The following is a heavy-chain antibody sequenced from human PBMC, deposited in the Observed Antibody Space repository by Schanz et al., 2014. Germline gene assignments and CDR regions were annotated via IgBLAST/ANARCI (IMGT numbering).Heavy chain of an antibody. V-gene: IGHV3-23*04. CDR2: ILGLASTT. CDR1: GFTFSSNS. CDR3: AKSQGSSFDS. J-gene: IGHJ4*02. D-gene: IGHD6-13*01. Sequence: EVQLVESGGGLVQPGGSLRLSCAASGFTFSSNSMNWVRQAPGKGLEWVSAILGLASTTYYADSVKGRFTISRDNSKNVLYLQMNSLRAEDTAVYFCAKSQGSSFDSWGQGTLVTVSS.